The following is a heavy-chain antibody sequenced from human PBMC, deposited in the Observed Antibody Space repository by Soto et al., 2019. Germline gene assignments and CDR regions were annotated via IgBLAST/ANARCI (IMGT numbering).Heavy chain of an antibody. Sequence: ASVKVSCKASGYTFTSYYMHWVRQAPGQGLEWMGIINPSGGSTSYAQKFQGRVTMTRDTSTSTVYMELSSLRSEDTAVYYCARDRTKLRFRGRNWFDPWGQGTLVTVSS. CDR2: INPSGGST. V-gene: IGHV1-46*03. D-gene: IGHD3-3*01. CDR1: GYTFTSYY. CDR3: ARDRTKLRFRGRNWFDP. J-gene: IGHJ5*02.